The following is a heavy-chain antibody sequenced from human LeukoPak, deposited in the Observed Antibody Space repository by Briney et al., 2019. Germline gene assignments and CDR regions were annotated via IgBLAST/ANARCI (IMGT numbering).Heavy chain of an antibody. CDR3: ARVPDEQVVDYYYYMDV. CDR1: GGSISSSSYY. V-gene: IGHV4-39*07. CDR2: IYYSGST. D-gene: IGHD6-6*01. Sequence: SETLSLTCTVSGGSISSSSYYWGWIRQPPGKGLEWIGSIYYSGSTYYNPSLKSRVTISVDTSKNQFSLKLSSVTAADTAVYYCARVPDEQVVDYYYYMDVWGKGTTVTVSS. J-gene: IGHJ6*03.